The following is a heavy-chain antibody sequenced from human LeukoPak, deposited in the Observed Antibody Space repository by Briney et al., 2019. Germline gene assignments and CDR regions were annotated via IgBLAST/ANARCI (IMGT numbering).Heavy chain of an antibody. CDR2: IYYSGST. J-gene: IGHJ6*03. CDR1: GGSINTY. Sequence: SETLSLTCTVSGGSINTYWGWIRQPPGRGLEWIGHIYYSGSTKYSPSLKSRVTMSVDTSKNQFSLTLSSVTAADTAVYYCARAFVRGVSSYYFYMDVWGKGATATISS. CDR3: ARAFVRGVSSYYFYMDV. V-gene: IGHV4-59*01. D-gene: IGHD3-10*01.